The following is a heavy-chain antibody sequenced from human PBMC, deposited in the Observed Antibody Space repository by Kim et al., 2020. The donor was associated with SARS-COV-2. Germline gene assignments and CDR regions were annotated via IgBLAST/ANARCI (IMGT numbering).Heavy chain of an antibody. D-gene: IGHD5-12*01. J-gene: IGHJ4*02. CDR1: GGSISSYY. Sequence: SETLSLTCTVSGGSISSYYWSWIRQPPGKGLEWVGYIYYSGSTNYNPSPNSRVTISVYTAKNQFSLNLSSVTAAATAVDYCSRAGVGATNSGTFDCSCQG. CDR3: SRAGVGATNSGTFDC. V-gene: IGHV4-59*01. CDR2: IYYSGST.